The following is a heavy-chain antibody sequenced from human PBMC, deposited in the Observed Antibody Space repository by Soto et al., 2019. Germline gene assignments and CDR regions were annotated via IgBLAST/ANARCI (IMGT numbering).Heavy chain of an antibody. V-gene: IGHV3-49*04. CDR2: IRSKAYGGTT. D-gene: IGHD3-22*01. CDR3: TRCAYDSSGYYYDY. Sequence: GGSLRLSCTASGFTFGDYAMSWVRQAPGKGLEWVGFIRSKAYGGTTEYAASVKGRFTISRDDSKSIAYLQMNSLKTEDTAVYYCTRCAYDSSGYYYDYWGQGTLVTVSS. J-gene: IGHJ4*02. CDR1: GFTFGDYA.